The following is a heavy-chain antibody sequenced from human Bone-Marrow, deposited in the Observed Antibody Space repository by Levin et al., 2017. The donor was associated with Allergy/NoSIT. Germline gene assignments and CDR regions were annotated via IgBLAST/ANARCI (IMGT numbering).Heavy chain of an antibody. Sequence: GESLKISCKASGYTFSTYDITWVRQATGQGLEWVGWMNPNSGNTGYAQRFQGRVTMTRDTSISTAYMELSSLTSEDTAVYYSASAVRNQLVSDVRGQGTTVSVSS. CDR3: ASAVRNQLVSDV. J-gene: IGHJ6*02. V-gene: IGHV1-8*01. CDR2: MNPNSGNT. CDR1: GYTFSTYD. D-gene: IGHD2-2*01.